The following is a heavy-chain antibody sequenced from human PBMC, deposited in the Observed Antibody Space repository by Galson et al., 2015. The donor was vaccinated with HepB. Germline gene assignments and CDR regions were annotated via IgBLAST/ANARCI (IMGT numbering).Heavy chain of an antibody. CDR2: IWYDGSKK. Sequence: SLRLSCAASGFTFSSFGMHWVRQAPGKGLEWVAVIWYDGSKKYYADSVKGRFSISRDTSKNTLYLQMNSLRAEDTAVYYCAKEALPDYGGITGFHFWGQGTLVTVSS. V-gene: IGHV3-33*06. J-gene: IGHJ4*02. D-gene: IGHD4-23*01. CDR3: AKEALPDYGGITGFHF. CDR1: GFTFSSFG.